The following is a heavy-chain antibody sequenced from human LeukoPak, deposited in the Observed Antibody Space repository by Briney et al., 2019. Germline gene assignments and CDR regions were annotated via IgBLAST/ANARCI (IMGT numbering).Heavy chain of an antibody. CDR3: ARDLDLYSSGWHDAFDL. V-gene: IGHV3-7*01. D-gene: IGHD6-19*01. CDR1: GFTFGDYW. CDR2: IKQDGSEK. J-gene: IGHJ3*01. Sequence: TGGSLRLSCEASGFTFGDYWMTWVRQAPGKGLEWVANIKQDGSEKFYVDSVKGRFTISRDNAKTSLYLQMSSLRAEDTAIYYCARDLDLYSSGWHDAFDLWGQGTMVTVSS.